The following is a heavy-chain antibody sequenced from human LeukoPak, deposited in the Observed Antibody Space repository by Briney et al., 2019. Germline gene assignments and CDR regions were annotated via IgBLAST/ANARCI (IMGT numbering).Heavy chain of an antibody. D-gene: IGHD3-10*01. CDR3: ARGAGVLWFRELLSFDY. J-gene: IGHJ4*02. CDR1: GGSISSYY. CDR2: IYYSRST. Sequence: PSGTLSLTCTVSGGSISSYYWSWIRQPPGKGLEWIGYIYYSRSTNYNPSLKSRVNISVDTSKNHFSLKLSSETAADTAVYYCARGAGVLWFRELLSFDYWGQGTLVTVSS. V-gene: IGHV4-59*01.